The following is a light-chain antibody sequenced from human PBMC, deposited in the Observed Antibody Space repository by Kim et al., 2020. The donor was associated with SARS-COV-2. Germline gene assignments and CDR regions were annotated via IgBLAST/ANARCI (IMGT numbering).Light chain of an antibody. J-gene: IGLJ3*02. Sequence: SYELTQPSSVSVSPGQTARITCSGDVLAKKYARWFQQKPGQAPVLVIYKDSERPSGIPERFSGSSSGNTVTLTISGAQVEDEADYYCYSAADNNRVFGGGTQLTVL. V-gene: IGLV3-27*01. CDR2: KDS. CDR3: YSAADNNRV. CDR1: VLAKKY.